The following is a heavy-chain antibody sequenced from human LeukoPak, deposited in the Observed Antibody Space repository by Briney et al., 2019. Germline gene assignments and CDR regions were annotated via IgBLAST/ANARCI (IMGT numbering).Heavy chain of an antibody. CDR2: ISSGSIYI. CDR1: GFTFSTYT. Sequence: GGSLSLSCEASGFTFSTYTMTWVRQAPGKGLEWVSSISSGSIYIYYADSLKGRFTISRDDAKNSLYLQVNSLRAEDTAVYYCARDFRYGASWGQGTLVTVSS. J-gene: IGHJ5*02. V-gene: IGHV3-21*01. CDR3: ARDFRYGAS. D-gene: IGHD4-17*01.